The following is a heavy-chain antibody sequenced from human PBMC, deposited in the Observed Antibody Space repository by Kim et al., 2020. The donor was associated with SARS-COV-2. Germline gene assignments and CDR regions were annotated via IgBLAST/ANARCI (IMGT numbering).Heavy chain of an antibody. V-gene: IGHV4-4*09. CDR3: AKSGYSYGDLFDY. D-gene: IGHD5-18*01. Sequence: YNPSLKSRVTISVDTSKNQFSLKLSSVTAADTAVYYCAKSGYSYGDLFDYWGQGTLVTVSS. J-gene: IGHJ4*02.